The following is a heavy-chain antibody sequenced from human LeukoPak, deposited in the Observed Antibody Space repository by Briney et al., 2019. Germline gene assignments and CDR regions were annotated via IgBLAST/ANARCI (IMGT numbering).Heavy chain of an antibody. CDR1: GFTFSSYA. Sequence: PGGSLRLSCAASGFTFSSYAMSWVRQAPGKGLEWVSAISGSGGSTYYADSVKGRFTISRDNSKNTLYLQMNSLRAEDTAVYYCARVGLNSSMYGMDVWGQGTTVTVSS. CDR2: ISGSGGST. J-gene: IGHJ6*02. CDR3: ARVGLNSSMYGMDV. D-gene: IGHD2-15*01. V-gene: IGHV3-23*01.